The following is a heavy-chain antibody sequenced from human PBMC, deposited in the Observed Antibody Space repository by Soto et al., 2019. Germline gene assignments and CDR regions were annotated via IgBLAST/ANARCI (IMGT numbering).Heavy chain of an antibody. CDR1: GYTFRSYG. J-gene: IGHJ5*02. CDR2: INPNSGVS. D-gene: IGHD6-13*01. CDR3: ASIHSSSTSRGSDFDP. V-gene: IGHV1-2*02. Sequence: ASVKVSCKSSGYTFRSYGISWVRQAPGQGLDWMGWINPNSGVSNFAQKFQGRNTLTRDTSIITAYLEVRRLRSDYTAVYYFASIHSSSTSRGSDFDPWGQGTQVTVSS.